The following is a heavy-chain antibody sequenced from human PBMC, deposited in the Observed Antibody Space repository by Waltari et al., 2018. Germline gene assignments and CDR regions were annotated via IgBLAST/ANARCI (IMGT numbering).Heavy chain of an antibody. J-gene: IGHJ6*03. Sequence: QVQLQESGPGLVKPSETLSLTCTVSGGSISSYYWSWIRQPPGKGLEWIGYIYYSGSTNYNPSLKSRVTISVDTSKNQFSLKLSSVTAADTAVYYCAREVGDSGWFGERHPYYYYYYMDVWGKGTTVTVSS. D-gene: IGHD3-10*01. V-gene: IGHV4-59*01. CDR2: IYYSGST. CDR3: AREVGDSGWFGERHPYYYYYYMDV. CDR1: GGSISSYY.